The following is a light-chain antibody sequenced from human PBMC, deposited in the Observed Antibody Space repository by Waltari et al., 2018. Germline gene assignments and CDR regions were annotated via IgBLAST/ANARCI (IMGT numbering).Light chain of an antibody. Sequence: IVLTQSPGTLSLSPGESATPSCRASQTVRTTYLAWYQQKPGQAPTLRLYGASSRATGIPDRFSGSGSGTDFSLTISSLEPEDFAVYYYQQYDISPLTFGGGTKVEIK. J-gene: IGKJ4*01. V-gene: IGKV3-20*01. CDR2: GAS. CDR1: QTVRTTY. CDR3: QQYDISPLT.